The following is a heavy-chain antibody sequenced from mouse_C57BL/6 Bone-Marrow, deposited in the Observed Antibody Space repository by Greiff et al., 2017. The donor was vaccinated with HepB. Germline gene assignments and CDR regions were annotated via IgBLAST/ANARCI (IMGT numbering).Heavy chain of an antibody. CDR1: GYTFTSYW. V-gene: IGHV1-64*01. CDR3: VRSVTAVVATYDY. J-gene: IGHJ2*01. Sequence: VQLQESGAALVKPGASVKLSCKASGYTFTSYWMHWVKQRPGQGLEWIGMIHPNSGSTNYNEKFKSKATQTVDKSYSTAYMRLRSLTSGYSAVYYCVRSVTAVVATYDYWGQGTTLTVSS. CDR2: IHPNSGST. D-gene: IGHD1-1*01.